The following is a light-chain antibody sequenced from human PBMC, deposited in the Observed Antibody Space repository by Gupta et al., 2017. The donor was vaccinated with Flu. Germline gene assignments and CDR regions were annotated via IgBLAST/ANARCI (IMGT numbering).Light chain of an antibody. CDR3: CTFGAASF. V-gene: IGLV2-11*01. Sequence: QSALTQPRSVSGPPGQPVCISGTGTSGDVGAYNYVLWYQQPPGKPPKLIIYDVYKRPSRVPDRITGYKASNTASLTISGLQPEDEADYHCCTFGAASFFGGGTKLTVL. CDR1: SGDVGAYNY. CDR2: DVY. J-gene: IGLJ2*01.